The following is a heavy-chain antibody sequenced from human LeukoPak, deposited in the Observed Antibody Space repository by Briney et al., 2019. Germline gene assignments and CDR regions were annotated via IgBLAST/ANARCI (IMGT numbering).Heavy chain of an antibody. CDR1: GFTFSSYA. D-gene: IGHD2-21*01. CDR3: AKGVIDYYYYYGMDA. Sequence: GGSLRLSCAASGFTFSSYAMSWVRQAPGKGLEWVSAISGSGGSTYYADSVKGRFTISRDNSKNTLYLQMNSLRAEDTAVYYCAKGVIDYYYYYGMDAWGQGTTVTVSS. V-gene: IGHV3-23*01. CDR2: ISGSGGST. J-gene: IGHJ6*02.